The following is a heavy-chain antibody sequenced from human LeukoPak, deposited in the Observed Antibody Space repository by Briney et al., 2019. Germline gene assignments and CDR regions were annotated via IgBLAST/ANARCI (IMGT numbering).Heavy chain of an antibody. J-gene: IGHJ4*02. V-gene: IGHV4-38-2*01. D-gene: IGHD1-1*01. CDR2: IYLGGTT. CDR3: ATNWSDFDY. CDR1: GYSISSGPY. Sequence: SETLSLTCSVSGYSISSGPYWGWIRQPPGQGLGWIASIYLGGTTYYTPSLKSRVTISVDTSKNQLSLRLSSVTAADTAVYYCATNWSDFDYWGPGTLVTVSS.